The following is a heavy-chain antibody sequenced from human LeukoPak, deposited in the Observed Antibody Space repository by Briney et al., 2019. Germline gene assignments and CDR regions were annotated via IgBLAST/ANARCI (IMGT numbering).Heavy chain of an antibody. J-gene: IGHJ6*03. Sequence: PGGSLRLSCAASGFAFSSYAMSWVRQAPGKGLEWVSAISGSGGSTYYADSVKGRFTISRDNSKNTLYLQVNSLRAEDTAVYYCAKPGYSSSWPYYYYMDVWGKGTTVTVSS. CDR2: ISGSGGST. CDR1: GFAFSSYA. D-gene: IGHD6-13*01. V-gene: IGHV3-23*01. CDR3: AKPGYSSSWPYYYYMDV.